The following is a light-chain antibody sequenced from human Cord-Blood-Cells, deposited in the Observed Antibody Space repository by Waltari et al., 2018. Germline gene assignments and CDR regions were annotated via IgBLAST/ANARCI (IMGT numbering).Light chain of an antibody. CDR2: DAP. CDR3: QQRSNWPLT. J-gene: IGKJ5*01. Sequence: EIVLTQSPATPTLSPGERATLSCRASQSVSSDLAWYQQKPGQAPRLLIYDAPNRATGIPARFSGSESGTDFTLTISSLEPEDFAVYYCQQRSNWPLTFGQGTRLEIK. V-gene: IGKV3-11*01. CDR1: QSVSSD.